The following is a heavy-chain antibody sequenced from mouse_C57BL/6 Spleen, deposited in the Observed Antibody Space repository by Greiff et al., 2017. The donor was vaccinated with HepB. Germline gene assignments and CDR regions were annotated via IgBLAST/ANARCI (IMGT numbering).Heavy chain of an antibody. CDR1: GYTFTSYW. CDR2: IHPSDSDT. J-gene: IGHJ4*01. Sequence: QVQLKQPGAELVKPGASVKVSCKASGYTFTSYWMHWVKQRPGQGLEWIGRIHPSDSDTNYNQKFKGKATLTVDKSSSTAYMQLSSLTSEDSAVYYCAILGPYYSNPYAMDYWGQGTSVTVSS. V-gene: IGHV1-74*01. CDR3: AILGPYYSNPYAMDY. D-gene: IGHD2-5*01.